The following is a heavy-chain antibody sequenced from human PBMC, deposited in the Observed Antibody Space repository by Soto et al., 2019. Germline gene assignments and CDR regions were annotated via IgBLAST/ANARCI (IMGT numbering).Heavy chain of an antibody. CDR1: GFTFSNSW. D-gene: IGHD6-6*01. J-gene: IGHJ4*02. CDR3: GKLEARQKVDY. V-gene: IGHV3-7*05. CDR2: IRHDGNEI. Sequence: EVQLVESGGGLVQPGGSLRISCEVSGFTFSNSWMTWVRQAPGKGLEWVANIRHDGNEIYYVDSVKGRFAVSRDNAKNLLYLEMNSLRVEDTAVYYCGKLEARQKVDYWGQGTLVTVSS.